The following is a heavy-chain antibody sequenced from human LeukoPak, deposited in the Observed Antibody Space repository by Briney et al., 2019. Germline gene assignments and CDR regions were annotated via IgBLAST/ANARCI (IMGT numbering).Heavy chain of an antibody. J-gene: IGHJ4*02. D-gene: IGHD3-3*01. Sequence: GASVKVSCKASGGTFSSYAISWVRQAPGQGLEWMGRIIPILGIANYAQKFQGRVTITADKSTSTAYMELSSLRSEDTAVYYCARDRDFLMSGSGTYYFDYWGQGTLVTVSS. CDR2: IIPILGIA. CDR3: ARDRDFLMSGSGTYYFDY. CDR1: GGTFSSYA. V-gene: IGHV1-69*04.